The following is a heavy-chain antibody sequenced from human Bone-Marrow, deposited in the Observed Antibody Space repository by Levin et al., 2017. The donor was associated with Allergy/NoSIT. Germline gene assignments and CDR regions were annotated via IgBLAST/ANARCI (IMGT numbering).Heavy chain of an antibody. V-gene: IGHV1-24*01. CDR1: GYTLTELS. CDR2: FDPEDGET. D-gene: IGHD2-21*02. Sequence: ASVKVSCKVSGYTLTELSMHWVRQAPGKGLEWMGGFDPEDGETIYAQKFQGRVTMTEDTSTDTAYMELSSLRSEDTAVYYCATDDCGGDCYSRNDAFDIWGQGTMVTVSS. J-gene: IGHJ3*02. CDR3: ATDDCGGDCYSRNDAFDI.